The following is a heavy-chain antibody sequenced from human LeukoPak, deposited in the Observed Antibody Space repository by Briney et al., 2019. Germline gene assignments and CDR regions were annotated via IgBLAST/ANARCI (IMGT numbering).Heavy chain of an antibody. CDR2: ISAYNGNT. CDR3: ARVGSSSWYPSYYYYYYMDV. J-gene: IGHJ6*03. CDR1: GYTFTSYG. Sequence: AASVKVSCKASGYTFTSYGISWVRQAPGQGLEWMGWISAYNGNTNYAQKLQGRVTMTTDTSTSTAYMGLRSLRSDDTAVYYCARVGSSSWYPSYYYYYYMDVWGKGTTVTISS. D-gene: IGHD6-13*01. V-gene: IGHV1-18*01.